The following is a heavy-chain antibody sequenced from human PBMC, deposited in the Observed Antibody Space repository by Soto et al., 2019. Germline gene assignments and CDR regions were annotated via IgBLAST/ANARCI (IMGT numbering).Heavy chain of an antibody. CDR3: ARGGRIVDTGIGYYYYHAMDV. V-gene: IGHV1-46*01. CDR2: FNPTGDTA. Sequence: ASVKVSCKASGHTFTSYYIHWVRQAPGQGLEWMGIFNPTGDTASYAQKLQGRVTMTRDTSTGTAYMELGSLRSEDTAVYYCARGGRIVDTGIGYYYYHAMDVWGQGTTVTV. J-gene: IGHJ6*02. CDR1: GHTFTSYY. D-gene: IGHD5-18*01.